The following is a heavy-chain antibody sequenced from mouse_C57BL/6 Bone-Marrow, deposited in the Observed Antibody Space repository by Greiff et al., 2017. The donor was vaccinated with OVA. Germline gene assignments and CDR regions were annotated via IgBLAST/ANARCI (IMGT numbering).Heavy chain of an antibody. J-gene: IGHJ4*01. Sequence: EVQRVESGGGLVKPGGSLKLSCAASGFTFSSYAMSWVRQTPEKRLEWVATISDGGSYTYYPDNVKGRFTISRDNAKNNLYLQMSHLKSEDTAMYYCARDYSFYAMDYWGQGTSVTVSS. CDR3: ARDYSFYAMDY. CDR1: GFTFSSYA. V-gene: IGHV5-4*01. CDR2: ISDGGSYT. D-gene: IGHD1-1*01.